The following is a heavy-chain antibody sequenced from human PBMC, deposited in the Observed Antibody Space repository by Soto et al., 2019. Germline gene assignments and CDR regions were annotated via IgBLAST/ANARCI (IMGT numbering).Heavy chain of an antibody. V-gene: IGHV1-69*12. J-gene: IGHJ5*02. CDR1: GGTFSSYA. CDR3: ARVEETTVNWFDP. Sequence: QVQLVQSGAEVKKPGSSVKVSCKASGGTFSSYAISWVRQAPGLGLEWMGGIIPIFGTANYVQKFQGRVTITADESTSTAYMELSSLRSEDTAVYYCARVEETTVNWFDPWGQGTLVTVSS. D-gene: IGHD4-17*01. CDR2: IIPIFGTA.